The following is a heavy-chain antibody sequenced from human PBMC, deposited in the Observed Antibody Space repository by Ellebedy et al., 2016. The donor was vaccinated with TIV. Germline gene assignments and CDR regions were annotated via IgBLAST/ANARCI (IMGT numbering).Heavy chain of an antibody. J-gene: IGHJ4*02. CDR3: ARRIAVTAEYYFDS. CDR2: IIPIFGSA. D-gene: IGHD2-21*02. Sequence: ASVKVSCKASGALSSYAFSWVRQAPGQGLQWMGRIIPIFGSADYAQKFQGRVTFIADASTNTLYMELSSLRSDDTAIYYCARRIAVTAEYYFDSWGLGTLVTVSS. V-gene: IGHV1-69*13. CDR1: GALSSYA.